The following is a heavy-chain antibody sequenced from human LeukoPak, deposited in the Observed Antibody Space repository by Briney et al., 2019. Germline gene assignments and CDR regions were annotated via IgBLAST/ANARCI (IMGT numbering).Heavy chain of an antibody. V-gene: IGHV1-69*04. D-gene: IGHD5-18*01. J-gene: IGHJ4*02. CDR1: GGTFSSYA. Sequence: SVKVSCKASGGTFSSYAISWVRQAPGQGLEWMGRIIPILGIANYAQKFQGRVTITADKFTSTAYMELSSLRSEDTAVYYCARVGGYSYGYPFDYWGQGTLVTVSS. CDR3: ARVGGYSYGYPFDY. CDR2: IIPILGIA.